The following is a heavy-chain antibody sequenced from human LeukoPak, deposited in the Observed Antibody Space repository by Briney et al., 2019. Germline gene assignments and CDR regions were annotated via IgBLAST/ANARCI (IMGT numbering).Heavy chain of an antibody. V-gene: IGHV4-59*12. Sequence: SETLSLTCTVSGGSISSYYWSWIRQPPGKGLEWIGYIYYSGSTNYNPSLKSRVTISVDTSKNQFSLKLSSVTAADTAVYYCASGVPISHWRFDPWGQGTLVTVSS. CDR1: GGSISSYY. D-gene: IGHD3-3*01. CDR3: ASGVPISHWRFDP. CDR2: IYYSGST. J-gene: IGHJ5*02.